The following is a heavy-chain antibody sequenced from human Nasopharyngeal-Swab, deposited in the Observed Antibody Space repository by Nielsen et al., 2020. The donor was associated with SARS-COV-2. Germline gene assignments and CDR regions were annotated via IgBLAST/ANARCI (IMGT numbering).Heavy chain of an antibody. CDR2: IYHSGST. Sequence: SASLWLYCAGSGGSFSRCDWWSWVRQPRGRGPEWIGEIYHSGSTNYNPSLKSRVTISVDKSKNQFSLKLSSVTAADTAVYYCARVVRIRFLEWSRYYGMDVWGQGTTVTVSS. CDR1: GGSFSRCDW. CDR3: ARVVRIRFLEWSRYYGMDV. J-gene: IGHJ6*02. V-gene: IGHV4-4*02. D-gene: IGHD3-3*01.